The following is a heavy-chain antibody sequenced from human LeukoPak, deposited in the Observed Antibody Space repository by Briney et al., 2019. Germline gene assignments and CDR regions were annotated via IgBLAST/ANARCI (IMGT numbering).Heavy chain of an antibody. V-gene: IGHV3-30*04. CDR2: ISYDGSNK. J-gene: IGHJ4*02. CDR3: ARGGLMS. Sequence: GGSLRLSCAASGFTFSSYAMHWVRQAPGKGLEWVAVISYDGSNKYYADSVKGRFTISRDNSKNTLYLQMNSLRAEDTAVYYCARGGLMSWGQGTLVTVSS. CDR1: GFTFSSYA.